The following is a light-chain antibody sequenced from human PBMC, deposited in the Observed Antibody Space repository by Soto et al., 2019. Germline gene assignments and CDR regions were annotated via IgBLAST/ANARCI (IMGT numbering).Light chain of an antibody. Sequence: EIVLTQSPGTLSLSPGERATLSCRASQSVSNNYLAWYQQKPGQAPRLLIYGASNRATGIQDRFSGSGSGTDFTLTIRRLEPEDLALYYCQQYGTSAITFGQGTRLEI. CDR1: QSVSNNY. V-gene: IGKV3-20*01. CDR2: GAS. J-gene: IGKJ5*01. CDR3: QQYGTSAIT.